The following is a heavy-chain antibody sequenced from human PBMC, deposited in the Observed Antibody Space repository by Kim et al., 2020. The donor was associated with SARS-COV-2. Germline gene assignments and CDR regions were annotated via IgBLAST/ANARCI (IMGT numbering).Heavy chain of an antibody. V-gene: IGHV4-59*01. CDR1: GGSISSYY. J-gene: IGHJ4*02. CDR3: ARDRAAGGFDY. D-gene: IGHD3-16*01. CDR2: IFYSGST. Sequence: SETLSLTCTVSGGSISSYYWNWIRQPPGRGLEWIGYIFYSGSTNYNPSLKSRVSISIDMSKNQFSLKLSSVTAADTAVYYCARDRAAGGFDYWGQGALVTVSS.